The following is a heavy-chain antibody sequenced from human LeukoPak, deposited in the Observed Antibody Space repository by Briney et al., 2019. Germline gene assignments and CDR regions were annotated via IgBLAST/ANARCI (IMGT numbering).Heavy chain of an antibody. V-gene: IGHV3-23*01. CDR3: AKTIAAAGRGYFQH. D-gene: IGHD6-13*01. Sequence: GGTLRLSCAASGFTFSSYAMSWVRQAPGKGLEWVSAISGSGGSTYYADSVKGRFTISRDNSKNTLYLQMNSLRAEDTAVYYCAKTIAAAGRGYFQHWGQGTLVTVSS. CDR1: GFTFSSYA. J-gene: IGHJ1*01. CDR2: ISGSGGST.